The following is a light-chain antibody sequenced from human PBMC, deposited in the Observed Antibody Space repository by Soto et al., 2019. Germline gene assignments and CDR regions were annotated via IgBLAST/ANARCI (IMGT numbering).Light chain of an antibody. Sequence: DIVMTQSPDSLAVPLGERATIKCKSSQSVLYSSNNNNYLAWFQQKPGQPPKLLFYWASTRESGVPDRFSGSGSGTDFTLTISSLQAEDVAVYYCQQYYNTPITFGQGTRLEIK. CDR3: QQYYNTPIT. CDR1: QSVLYSSNNNNY. CDR2: WAS. J-gene: IGKJ5*01. V-gene: IGKV4-1*01.